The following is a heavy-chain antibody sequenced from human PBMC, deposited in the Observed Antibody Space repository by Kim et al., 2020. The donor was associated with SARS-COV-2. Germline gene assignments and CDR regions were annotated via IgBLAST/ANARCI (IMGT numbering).Heavy chain of an antibody. V-gene: IGHV3-13*01. J-gene: IGHJ3*02. CDR3: ARVASWKGAFDI. Sequence: YYPCSVNGRFTISRENGKNSLYLQLNSLGAGDTAVYYCARVASWKGAFDIWGLGTMVTVSS. D-gene: IGHD2-2*01.